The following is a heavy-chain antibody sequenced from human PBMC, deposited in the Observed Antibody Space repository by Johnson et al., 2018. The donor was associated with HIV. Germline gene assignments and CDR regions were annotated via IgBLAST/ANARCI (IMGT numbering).Heavy chain of an antibody. Sequence: VQLVESGGGLVQPGGSLRLSCAASGFTFDDYGMSWVRQGPGKGLEWVSGINWNGGSTHYADSVKGRFTISRDNSKNTLYLQMNSLRAEDTAVYYCAGGGAAAGTWDAFDMWGRGTLVTVSS. J-gene: IGHJ3*02. CDR3: AGGGAAAGTWDAFDM. CDR2: INWNGGST. D-gene: IGHD6-13*01. CDR1: GFTFDDYG. V-gene: IGHV3-20*04.